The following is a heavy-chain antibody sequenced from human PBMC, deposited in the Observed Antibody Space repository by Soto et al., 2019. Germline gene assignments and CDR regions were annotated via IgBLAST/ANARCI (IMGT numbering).Heavy chain of an antibody. CDR3: ASDTAMVYYYYGMDV. CDR1: GFTFSSYA. V-gene: IGHV3-30-3*01. CDR2: ISYDGSNK. D-gene: IGHD5-18*01. Sequence: LRLSCAASGFTFSSYAMHWVRQAPGKGLEWVAVISYDGSNKYYADSVKGRFTISRDNSKNTLYLQMNSLRAEDTAVYYCASDTAMVYYYYGMDVWGQGTTVTVSS. J-gene: IGHJ6*02.